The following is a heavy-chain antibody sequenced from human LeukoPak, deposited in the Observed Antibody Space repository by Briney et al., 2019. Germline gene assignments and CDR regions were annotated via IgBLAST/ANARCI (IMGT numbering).Heavy chain of an antibody. J-gene: IGHJ3*02. D-gene: IGHD3-22*01. V-gene: IGHV1-2*02. CDR1: GYTFTDYY. CDR3: ARAYFDSSGYYRRAFDI. CDR2: INPNNDGT. Sequence: GASVKVSCKASGYTFTDYYIHWVRQTPGQGLEWMGWINPNNDGTNYAQRFQGRVTMTWDPSISTAYMELSRLRSDDSAVYFCARAYFDSSGYYRRAFDIWGQGTMVTVSS.